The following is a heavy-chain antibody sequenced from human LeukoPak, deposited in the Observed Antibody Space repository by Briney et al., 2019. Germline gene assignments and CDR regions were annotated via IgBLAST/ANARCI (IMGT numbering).Heavy chain of an antibody. J-gene: IGHJ5*02. CDR2: IYHSGRT. V-gene: IGHV4-4*02. CDR3: ARDVKDDFWSGYLNWFDP. Sequence: PSETLSLTCTVSGGSISSSTWWSWVRQPPGKGLEWIGEIYHSGRTNFNPSLKSRVTISVDKSKNQFSLRLNSVTAADTAVYYCARDVKDDFWSGYLNWFDPWGQGTLVTVSS. CDR1: GGSISSSTW. D-gene: IGHD3-3*01.